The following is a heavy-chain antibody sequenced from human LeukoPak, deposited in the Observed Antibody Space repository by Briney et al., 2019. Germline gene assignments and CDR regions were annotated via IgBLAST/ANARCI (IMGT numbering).Heavy chain of an antibody. J-gene: IGHJ5*02. CDR3: ARGPGIAVAGYWFDP. CDR1: GYTFSGYY. D-gene: IGHD6-19*01. CDR2: INPNSGGT. Sequence: GASVKVSCKASGYTFSGYYMHWVRQAPGQGLEWMGWINPNSGGTNYAQKFQGRVTMTRDTSISTAYMELSRLRSDDTAVYYCARGPGIAVAGYWFDPWGQGTLVTVSS. V-gene: IGHV1-2*02.